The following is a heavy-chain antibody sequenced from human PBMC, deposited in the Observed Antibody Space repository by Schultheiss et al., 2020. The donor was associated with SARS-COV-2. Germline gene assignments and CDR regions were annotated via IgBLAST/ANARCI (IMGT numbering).Heavy chain of an antibody. Sequence: SVKVSCKASGGTFSSYAISWVRQAPGQGLEWMGGIIPIFGTANYAQKFQGRVTITADESTSTAYMELSSLRSEDTAVYYCARDLGGSGYNAFDIWGQGTMVTVSS. CDR2: IIPIFGTA. CDR3: ARDLGGSGYNAFDI. J-gene: IGHJ3*02. V-gene: IGHV1-69*13. CDR1: GGTFSSYA. D-gene: IGHD3-22*01.